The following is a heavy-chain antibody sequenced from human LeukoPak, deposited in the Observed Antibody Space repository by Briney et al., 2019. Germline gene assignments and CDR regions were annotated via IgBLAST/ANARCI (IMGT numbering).Heavy chain of an antibody. CDR2: VYNSGST. J-gene: IGHJ6*02. Sequence: PSETLSLTCTVSGGSINSYYWTWIRQPPGKGLEWIANVYNSGSTNYNPSLKSRVTISVDMFKNQFSLKLTSVTAADTAVYYCARLRSGMDVWGQGTTVTVPS. CDR3: ARLRSGMDV. V-gene: IGHV4-59*01. CDR1: GGSINSYY.